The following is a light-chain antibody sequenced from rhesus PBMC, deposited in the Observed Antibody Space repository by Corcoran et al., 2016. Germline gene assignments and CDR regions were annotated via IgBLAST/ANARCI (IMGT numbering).Light chain of an antibody. J-gene: IGLJ1*01. CDR2: EVI. Sequence: QAALPQPRSVSGSPGQSVSISCTGRSSDIGLYKYVSWYQQHPGRAPKLIIYEVIERPSGVSGRFSGSKSGNTASLTISGLRAEDEADYYCTSYVGKHGYRFGSGTRLTV. CDR3: TSYVGKHGYR. V-gene: IGLV2-32*02. CDR1: SSDIGLYKY.